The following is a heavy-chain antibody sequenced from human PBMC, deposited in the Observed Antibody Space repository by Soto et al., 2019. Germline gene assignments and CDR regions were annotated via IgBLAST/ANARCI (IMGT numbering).Heavy chain of an antibody. J-gene: IGHJ6*02. CDR2: FDPEDGET. CDR3: ATAGDFWSGYYPNYYYGMDV. V-gene: IGHV1-24*01. CDR1: GYTLTELS. D-gene: IGHD3-3*01. Sequence: ASVKVSCKVSGYTLTELSMHWVRQAPGKGLEWMGGFDPEDGETIYAQKFQGRVTMTEDTSTDTAYMELSSLRSEDTAAYYCATAGDFWSGYYPNYYYGMDVWGQGTTVTVSS.